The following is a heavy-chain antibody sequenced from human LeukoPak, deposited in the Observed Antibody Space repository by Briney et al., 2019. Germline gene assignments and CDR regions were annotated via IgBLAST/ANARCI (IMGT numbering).Heavy chain of an antibody. Sequence: PGGSLRLSCAASGFTFSNYALHWVRQAPGKGLEWVAVISFDGGETHYADSVKGRFTISTDNSKNTLSLEMHNLRTEDTTVYYCVRDRTRGGTTYLDYWGRGTLVTVSS. CDR1: GFTFSNYA. CDR2: ISFDGGET. V-gene: IGHV3-30*04. CDR3: VRDRTRGGTTYLDY. J-gene: IGHJ4*02. D-gene: IGHD3-16*01.